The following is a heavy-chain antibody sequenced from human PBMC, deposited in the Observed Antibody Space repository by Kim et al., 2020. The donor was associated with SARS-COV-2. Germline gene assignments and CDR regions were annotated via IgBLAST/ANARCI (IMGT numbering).Heavy chain of an antibody. D-gene: IGHD3-9*01. CDR2: IFYSGST. V-gene: IGHV4-39*01. CDR1: GGSINSSRYH. CDR3: ARRVRFFEKIEY. J-gene: IGHJ4*02. Sequence: SETLSLTCHVSGGSINSSRYHWAWIRQPPGKGLEWIGHIFYSGSTFSNPSLKSRLTMSVDTSKNQFSLRLSSVTAADTAVYYCARRVRFFEKIEYWGQG.